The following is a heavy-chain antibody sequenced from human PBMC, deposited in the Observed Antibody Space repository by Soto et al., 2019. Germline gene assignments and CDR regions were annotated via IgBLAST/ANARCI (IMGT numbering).Heavy chain of an antibody. CDR1: GGSMIRYY. V-gene: IGHV4-59*12. CDR2: IYYAGST. J-gene: IGHJ4*02. CDR3: ARGLRGTVTTFDY. Sequence: SEALSLTCTVSGGSMIRYYWSWIRQPPGRGLEWIGFIYYAGSTKYNPSLNSRVTISVDTSKNQFSLTVTSVTAADTAVYYCARGLRGTVTTFDYWGQGTLVTVSS. D-gene: IGHD4-17*01.